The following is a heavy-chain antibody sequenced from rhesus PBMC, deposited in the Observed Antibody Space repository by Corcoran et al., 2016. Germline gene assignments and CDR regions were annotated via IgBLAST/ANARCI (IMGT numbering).Heavy chain of an antibody. CDR2: IKSGGDST. CDR1: GFTFSSSG. Sequence: EVQLVETGGGLVQPGGSLKLSCAASGFTFSSSGMNWVRQAPGKGLVWVSAIKSGGDSTYDADSVKGRFTISRDNSKNTLSLQMNSLRAEDTAVYYCARVGYWGGYYFDYWGQGVLVTVSS. CDR3: ARVGYWGGYYFDY. D-gene: IGHD3-34*01. J-gene: IGHJ4*01. V-gene: IGHV3S5*01.